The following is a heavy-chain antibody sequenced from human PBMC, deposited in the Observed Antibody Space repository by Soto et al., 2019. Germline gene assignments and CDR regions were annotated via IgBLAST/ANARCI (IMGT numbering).Heavy chain of an antibody. Sequence: QVQLQESGPGRVKPSETLSLTCAVSVGSISSYYWPWIRQPPGGGLEWFGYIYYNGAINYNPSLRSRVTISVDTSNNQFSLKLRSVTAADTAVYYCARQTAAGTVVDFWGQGTLVTVSS. CDR3: ARQTAAGTVVDF. V-gene: IGHV4-59*08. CDR1: VGSISSYY. CDR2: IYYNGAI. D-gene: IGHD6-13*01. J-gene: IGHJ4*02.